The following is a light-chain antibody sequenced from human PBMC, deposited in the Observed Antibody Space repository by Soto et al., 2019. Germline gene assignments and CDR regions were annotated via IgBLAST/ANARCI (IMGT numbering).Light chain of an antibody. V-gene: IGKV3-20*01. Sequence: EIVLAQSPVTLSWSPGERSTLSCMASQTVSSGYLAWYQQKPGQAPRLLIYGASSRATGIPDRFSGSGSGTDFTLTISRLEPEDFAVYYCHQYGSSPWTFGQGTKVDI. J-gene: IGKJ1*01. CDR3: HQYGSSPWT. CDR2: GAS. CDR1: QTVSSGY.